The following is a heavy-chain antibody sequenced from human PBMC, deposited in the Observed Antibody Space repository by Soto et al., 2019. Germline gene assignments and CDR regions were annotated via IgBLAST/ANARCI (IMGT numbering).Heavy chain of an antibody. CDR3: ARGPRRPIAVAGKDDVYYFDY. Sequence: SETLSLTCAVYGGSFSGYYWSWIRQPPGKGLEWIGEINHSGSTNYNPSLKSRVTISVDTSKNQFSLKLSSVTAADTAVYYCARGPRRPIAVAGKDDVYYFDYWGQGTLVTVSS. CDR1: GGSFSGYY. J-gene: IGHJ4*02. CDR2: INHSGST. D-gene: IGHD6-19*01. V-gene: IGHV4-34*01.